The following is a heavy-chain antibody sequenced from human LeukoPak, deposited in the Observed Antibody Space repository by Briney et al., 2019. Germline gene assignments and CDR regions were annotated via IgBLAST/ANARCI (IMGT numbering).Heavy chain of an antibody. CDR3: AREGYCSGGSCLGFDY. Sequence: SETLSLTCTVSGYSISSGYYWGWIRQPPGKGLEWIGSIYHSGSTNYNPSLKSRVTISVDTSKNQFSLKLSSVTAADTAVYYCAREGYCSGGSCLGFDYWGQGTLVTVSS. V-gene: IGHV4-38-2*02. J-gene: IGHJ4*02. CDR2: IYHSGST. CDR1: GYSISSGYY. D-gene: IGHD2-15*01.